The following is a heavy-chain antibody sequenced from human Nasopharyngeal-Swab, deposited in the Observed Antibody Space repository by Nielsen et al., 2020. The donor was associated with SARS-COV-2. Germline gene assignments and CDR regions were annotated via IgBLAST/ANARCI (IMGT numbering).Heavy chain of an antibody. CDR2: IHGDGRNT. Sequence: GGSLSLPCAASGFTFRTYWMHWVRQAPGKGLEWISEIHGDGRNTNYADSVKGRFTISRDNAKSTLYLQMNSLRVEDTAVYYCVRDNYGVDYWGQGTLVTVSS. CDR1: GFTFRTYW. V-gene: IGHV3-74*01. D-gene: IGHD3-10*01. J-gene: IGHJ4*02. CDR3: VRDNYGVDY.